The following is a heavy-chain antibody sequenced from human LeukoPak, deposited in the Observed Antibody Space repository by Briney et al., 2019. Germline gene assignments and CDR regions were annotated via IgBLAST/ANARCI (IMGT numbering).Heavy chain of an antibody. D-gene: IGHD3-3*01. CDR3: ARDPAPTLLRFLEWSIYYFDY. CDR1: GFTFSSYS. V-gene: IGHV3-48*02. Sequence: GGSLRLSCAASGFTFSSYSMNWVRQAPGKGLEWVSYISSSSSTIYYADSVKGRFTISRDNDKNSLYLQMNSLRDEDTAVYYCARDPAPTLLRFLEWSIYYFDYWGQGTLVTVSS. J-gene: IGHJ4*02. CDR2: ISSSSSTI.